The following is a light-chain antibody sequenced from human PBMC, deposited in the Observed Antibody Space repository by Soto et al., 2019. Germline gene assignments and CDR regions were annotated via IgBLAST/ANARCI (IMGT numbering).Light chain of an antibody. J-gene: IGKJ1*01. CDR1: QSISSW. V-gene: IGKV1-5*01. CDR3: QQYNSYPWT. CDR2: DAS. Sequence: DIQMTQSPSSLSASVGDRVTITCRASQSISSWLAWYQQKPGKAPELLIYDASSLESGVPSRFSGSGSGTEFTLTISSLQPDDSATYYCQQYNSYPWTFGQGTKVDIK.